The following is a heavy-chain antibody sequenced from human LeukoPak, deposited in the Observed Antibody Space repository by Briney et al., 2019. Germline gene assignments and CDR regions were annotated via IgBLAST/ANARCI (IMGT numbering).Heavy chain of an antibody. J-gene: IGHJ6*03. Sequence: ASVKVSCKASGYTFTGYYMHWVRQAPGQGLEWMGWINPKSGGTNYAQKFQGRVTMTRDTSISTAYMELSRLRSDDTAVYYCARGDCSSTSCYATEYYYYYMDVWGKGTTVTVSS. D-gene: IGHD2-2*01. CDR3: ARGDCSSTSCYATEYYYYYMDV. CDR2: INPKSGGT. CDR1: GYTFTGYY. V-gene: IGHV1-2*02.